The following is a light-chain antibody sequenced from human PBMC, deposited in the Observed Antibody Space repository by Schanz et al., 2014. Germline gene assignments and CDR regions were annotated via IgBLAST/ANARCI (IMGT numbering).Light chain of an antibody. V-gene: IGLV2-14*01. J-gene: IGLJ2*01. CDR3: CSYAGTTTPVV. Sequence: QSVLTQPPSASGSPGQSVTISCTGTSSDVGGYNYVSWYQQHPGKAPKLMIYDVSNRPSGVSNRFSGSKSGNTASLTISGLQAEDEGDYYCCSYAGTTTPVVFGGGTKLTVL. CDR1: SSDVGGYNY. CDR2: DVS.